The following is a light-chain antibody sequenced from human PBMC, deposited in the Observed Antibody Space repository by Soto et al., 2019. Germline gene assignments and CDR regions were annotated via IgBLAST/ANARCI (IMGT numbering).Light chain of an antibody. J-gene: IGKJ5*01. CDR2: DAS. V-gene: IGKV3-15*01. CDR1: QSVSSN. CDR3: QQYQKRPQT. Sequence: ERVRTRSHATLSVSPGESATLSCRANQSVSSNLAWHQQKPGQAPRILMYDASTRATGISARFSGSGSGTEFTLTISSLQSEDLAVYYCQQYQKRPQTFGPGTRLDIK.